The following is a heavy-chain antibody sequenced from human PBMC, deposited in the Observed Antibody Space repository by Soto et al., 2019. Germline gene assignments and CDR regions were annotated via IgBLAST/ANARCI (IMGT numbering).Heavy chain of an antibody. D-gene: IGHD6-19*01. CDR2: INAGNGNT. CDR1: GYTFTSYA. Sequence: QVQLVQSGAEVKKPGASVKVSCKTSGYTFTSYAVHWARQAPGQRLEWMGWINAGNGNTEYSQKFQGRVTFTRDTSASTAHMELSSLRSEDTAVYYCVAVDYGDYWGQGTLVTVS. CDR3: VAVDYGDY. V-gene: IGHV1-3*01. J-gene: IGHJ4*02.